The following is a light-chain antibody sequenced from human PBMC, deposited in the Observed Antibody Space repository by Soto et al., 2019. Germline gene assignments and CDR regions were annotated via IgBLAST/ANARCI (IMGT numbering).Light chain of an antibody. CDR3: GSYTSSSTLV. CDR1: SSDVGGYNY. J-gene: IGLJ3*02. Sequence: QSALTQPASVSGSPGQSITISCTGTSSDVGGYNYVSWYQQHLGKAPKLMIYEVSNRPSGVSNRFSGSKSGNTASLTISGLRAEDEADYYCGSYTSSSTLVFGGGTKLPVL. V-gene: IGLV2-14*01. CDR2: EVS.